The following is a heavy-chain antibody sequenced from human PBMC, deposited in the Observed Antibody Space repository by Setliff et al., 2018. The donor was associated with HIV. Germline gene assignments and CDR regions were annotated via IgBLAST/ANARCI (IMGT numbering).Heavy chain of an antibody. J-gene: IGHJ4*02. Sequence: PSETLSLTCTVSGFSIGSGYFWGWIRQPPGKGLEWIGSTHHSRSTYYNPSLNSRVTISVDTSRNQFSLKLNSLTAADTAVYYCARSPYSGSSAYKDHWGQGALVTVSS. D-gene: IGHD1-26*01. CDR1: GFSIGSGYF. CDR3: ARSPYSGSSAYKDH. V-gene: IGHV4-38-2*02. CDR2: THHSRST.